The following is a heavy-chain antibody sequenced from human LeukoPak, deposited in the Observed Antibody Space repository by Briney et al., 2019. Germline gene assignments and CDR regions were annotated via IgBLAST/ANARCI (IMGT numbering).Heavy chain of an antibody. CDR2: ISYDGNNN. V-gene: IGHV3-30*18. CDR1: GFTFSNYG. J-gene: IGHJ6*02. D-gene: IGHD1-26*01. CDR3: AKGRVGANGYYYYGMDV. Sequence: GGSLRLSCTASGFTFSNYGMHWVRQAPGKGLEWMATISYDGNNNYYTYSVKGRFTVSRDNSKNTLYLQMNSLRGEDTGVYYCAKGRVGANGYYYYGMDVWGQGTTVSVSS.